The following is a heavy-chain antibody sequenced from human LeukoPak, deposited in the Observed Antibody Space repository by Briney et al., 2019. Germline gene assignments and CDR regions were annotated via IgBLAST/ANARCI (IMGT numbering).Heavy chain of an antibody. V-gene: IGHV1-18*01. CDR3: ARTVVVVAATRENWFDP. CDR2: ISAYNGNT. Sequence: GASVKVSCKASGYTFTSYGISWVRQAPGQGLEWMGWISAYNGNTNYAQKLQGRVTMTTDTSTSTAYMELRSLRSDDTAVYYCARTVVVVAATRENWFDPWGQGTLVIVSS. CDR1: GYTFTSYG. D-gene: IGHD2-15*01. J-gene: IGHJ5*02.